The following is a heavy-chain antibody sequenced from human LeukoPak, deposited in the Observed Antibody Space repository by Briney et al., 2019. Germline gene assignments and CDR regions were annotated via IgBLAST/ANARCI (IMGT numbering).Heavy chain of an antibody. Sequence: GASVKVSCKASGGTFSSHAISWVRQAPGQGLEWMGRIIPIFGIANYAQKFQGRVTITADKSTSTAYMELSSLRSEDTAVYYCAKAIAARPGNWFDPWGQGTLVTVSS. V-gene: IGHV1-69*04. CDR2: IIPIFGIA. CDR1: GGTFSSHA. D-gene: IGHD6-6*01. J-gene: IGHJ5*02. CDR3: AKAIAARPGNWFDP.